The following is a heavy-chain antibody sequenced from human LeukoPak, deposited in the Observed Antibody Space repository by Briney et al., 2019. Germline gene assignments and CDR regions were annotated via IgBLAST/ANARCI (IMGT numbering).Heavy chain of an antibody. Sequence: GGSLRLSCAASGFTFSDYYMSWIRQAPGKGLEWVSYISSGGSTIYYADSVKGRFTISRDNAKNSLYLQMNSLRAEDTAVYYCASTPDDYYDSSGPEEYWGQGTLVTVSS. CDR3: ASTPDDYYDSSGPEEY. CDR2: ISSGGSTI. J-gene: IGHJ4*02. CDR1: GFTFSDYY. D-gene: IGHD3-22*01. V-gene: IGHV3-11*01.